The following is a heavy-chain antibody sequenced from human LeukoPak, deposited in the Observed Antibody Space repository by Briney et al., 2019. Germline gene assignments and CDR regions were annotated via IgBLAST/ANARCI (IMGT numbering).Heavy chain of an antibody. CDR3: AKELSSAPYPYYFDF. Sequence: SGGSLRLSCAVSGFTFSSYAMTWVRQAPGEGLEWVSSTDGRGDTTFYAGSVKGRFTISRDNSKNTLYLQMHSLSGEDTAIYYCAKELSSAPYPYYFDFWGQGTLVTVSS. D-gene: IGHD6-19*01. J-gene: IGHJ4*02. V-gene: IGHV3-23*01. CDR2: TDGRGDTT. CDR1: GFTFSSYA.